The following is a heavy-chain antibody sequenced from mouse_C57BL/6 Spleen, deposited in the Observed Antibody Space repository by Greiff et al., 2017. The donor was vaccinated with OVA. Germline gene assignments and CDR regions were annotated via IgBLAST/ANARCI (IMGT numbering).Heavy chain of an antibody. J-gene: IGHJ3*01. CDR3: TRKNDDYDWFAG. V-gene: IGHV1-7*01. Sequence: VQLQQSGAELAKPGASVKLSCKASGYTFTSYWMHWVRQRPGQGLEWIGYINPSSGYTKYTQKFKDKATLTADKSSSTAYMQLSSLTYEDAAVYYCTRKNDDYDWFAGWGKGIMVTVAA. D-gene: IGHD2-4*01. CDR2: INPSSGYT. CDR1: GYTFTSYW.